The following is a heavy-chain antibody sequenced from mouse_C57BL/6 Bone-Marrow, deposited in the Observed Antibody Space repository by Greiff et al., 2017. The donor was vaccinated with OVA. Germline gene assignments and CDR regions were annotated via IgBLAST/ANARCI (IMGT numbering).Heavy chain of an antibody. CDR2: IYPGDGDT. V-gene: IGHV1-82*01. J-gene: IGHJ1*03. CDR1: GYAFSSSW. Sequence: VQRVESGPELVKPGASVKISCKASGYAFSSSWMNWVKQRPGKGLEWIGRIYPGDGDTNYNGKFKGKATLTADKSSSTAYMQLSSLTSEDSAVYVCARGGSRYWYFDVWGTGTTVTVSS. D-gene: IGHD1-1*01. CDR3: ARGGSRYWYFDV.